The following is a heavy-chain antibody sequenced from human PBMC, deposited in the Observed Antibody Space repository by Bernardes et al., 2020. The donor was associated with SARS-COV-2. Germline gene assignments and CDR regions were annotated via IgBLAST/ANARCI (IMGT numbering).Heavy chain of an antibody. CDR1: GFTFSSYG. V-gene: IGHV3-30*18. D-gene: IGHD3-3*01. Sequence: GSLRLSCAASGFTFSSYGMHWVRQAPGKGLEWVAVISYDGSNKYYADSVKGRFTISRDNSKNTLYLQMNNLRAEDTAVYYCAKDSSYYDFWSGYLGPGGGNYYYYGMDVWGQGTTVTVSS. CDR3: AKDSSYYDFWSGYLGPGGGNYYYYGMDV. J-gene: IGHJ6*02. CDR2: ISYDGSNK.